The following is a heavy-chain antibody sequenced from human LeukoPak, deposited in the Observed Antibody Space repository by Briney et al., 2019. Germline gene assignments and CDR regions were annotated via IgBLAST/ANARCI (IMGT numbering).Heavy chain of an antibody. J-gene: IGHJ4*02. CDR2: ISGSGGST. CDR1: GFTFSSYA. Sequence: GGSLRLSCAASGFTFSSYAMSWVRQAPGKGLEWVSAISGSGGSTYYADSVKGRFTISRDNSKNTLYLQMNSLRAEDTAVYYCAKDSHPNSMIVVVIRNWGQGTLVTVSS. V-gene: IGHV3-23*01. CDR3: AKDSHPNSMIVVVIRN. D-gene: IGHD3-22*01.